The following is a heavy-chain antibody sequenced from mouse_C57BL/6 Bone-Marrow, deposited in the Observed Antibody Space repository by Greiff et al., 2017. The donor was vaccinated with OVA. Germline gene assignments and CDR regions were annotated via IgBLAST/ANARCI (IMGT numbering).Heavy chain of an antibody. Sequence: VKLMESGAELVRPGTSVKVSCKASGYAFTNYLIEWVKQRPGQGLEWIGVINPGSGGPNYNEKFKGKATLTADKSSSTAYMQLSSRTSEDSAVYFCARSGQLRLLFAYWGQGTLVTVSA. CDR3: ARSGQLRLLFAY. J-gene: IGHJ3*01. CDR2: INPGSGGP. D-gene: IGHD3-2*02. V-gene: IGHV1-54*01. CDR1: GYAFTNYL.